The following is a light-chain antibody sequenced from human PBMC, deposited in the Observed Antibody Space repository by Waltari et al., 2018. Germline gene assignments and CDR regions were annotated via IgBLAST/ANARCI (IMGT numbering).Light chain of an antibody. CDR1: QSVRSN. J-gene: IGKJ1*01. V-gene: IGKV3-15*01. CDR2: GAS. CDR3: QQYNNWPPWT. Sequence: EVVMTQSPATLSVSPGEGATVSCRASQSVRSNVAWYQQTPGQAPSLLIYGASTRAPGTPDRFSGSGSGTEFILTISSLQSEDFAVYYCQQYNNWPPWTFGQGTKVEIK.